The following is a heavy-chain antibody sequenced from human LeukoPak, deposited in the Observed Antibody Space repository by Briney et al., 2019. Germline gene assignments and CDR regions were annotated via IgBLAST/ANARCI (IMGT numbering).Heavy chain of an antibody. CDR3: ARDGPLDYGDYYGMDV. D-gene: IGHD4-17*01. J-gene: IGHJ6*02. V-gene: IGHV4-61*02. CDR1: GGSISSGSYY. CDR2: IYTSGST. Sequence: PSETLSLTCTVSGGSISSGSYYWSCIRQPAGKGLEWIGRIYTSGSTNYNPSLKSRVTISVDTSKNQFSLKLSSVTAADTAVYYCARDGPLDYGDYYGMDVWGQGATVTVSS.